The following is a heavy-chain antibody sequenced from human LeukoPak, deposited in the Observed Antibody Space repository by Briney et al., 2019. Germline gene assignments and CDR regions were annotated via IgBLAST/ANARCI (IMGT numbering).Heavy chain of an antibody. J-gene: IGHJ3*02. D-gene: IGHD1-26*01. CDR3: ARASGLQWELLIDAFDI. CDR2: ISSSSSYI. Sequence: GGSLRLSCAASGFTVSSNYMNWVRQAPGKGLEWVSSISSSSSYIYYADSVKGRFTISRDNAKNSLYLQMNSLRAEDTAVYYCARASGLQWELLIDAFDIWGQGTMVTVSS. CDR1: GFTVSSNY. V-gene: IGHV3-21*01.